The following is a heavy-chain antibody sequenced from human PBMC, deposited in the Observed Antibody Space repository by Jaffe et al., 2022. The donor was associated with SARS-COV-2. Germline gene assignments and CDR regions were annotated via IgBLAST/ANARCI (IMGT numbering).Heavy chain of an antibody. D-gene: IGHD6-13*01. CDR3: ARELFIRGGIAAAGTRRRFDP. Sequence: QVQLQESGPGLVKPSETLSLTCTVSGGSISSYYWSWIRQPPGKGLEWIGYIYYSGSTNYNPSLKSRVTISVDTSKNQFSLKLSSVTAADTAVYYCARELFIRGGIAAAGTRRRFDPWGQGTLVTVSS. CDR1: GGSISSYY. CDR2: IYYSGST. J-gene: IGHJ5*02. V-gene: IGHV4-59*01.